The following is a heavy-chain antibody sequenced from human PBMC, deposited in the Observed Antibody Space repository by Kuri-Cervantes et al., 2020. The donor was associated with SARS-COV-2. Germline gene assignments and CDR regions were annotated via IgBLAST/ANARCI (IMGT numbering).Heavy chain of an antibody. CDR3: ARRLWSGYSFRYYHYMDV. D-gene: IGHD3-3*01. Sequence: GSLRLSCSVSGGSLTRSSYYWGWIRQPPGKGLEWIGSTYYSGSTHYNPSLKSRVSVSIDTSKNQFSLKVTSVTAGDTAVYYCARRLWSGYSFRYYHYMDVWGKGTTVTVSS. V-gene: IGHV4-39*01. CDR2: TYYSGST. CDR1: GGSLTRSSYY. J-gene: IGHJ6*03.